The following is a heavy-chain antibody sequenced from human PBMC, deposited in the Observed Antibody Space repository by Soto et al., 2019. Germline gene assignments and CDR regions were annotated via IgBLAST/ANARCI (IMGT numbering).Heavy chain of an antibody. V-gene: IGHV3-9*01. CDR1: GFSFEDHA. Sequence: EVQLVESGGGLVQPGRSLRLSCAASGFSFEDHAMHWVRQAPGKGLEWVSGIGWNSDSKDYADSVKGRFTISRDNAKKSLYLQMYSLKTEDTALYYCAKDMGHYDFWGNNERGLEVWGQGTTVIVS. CDR3: AKDMGHYDFWGNNERGLEV. J-gene: IGHJ6*02. CDR2: IGWNSDSK. D-gene: IGHD3-3*01.